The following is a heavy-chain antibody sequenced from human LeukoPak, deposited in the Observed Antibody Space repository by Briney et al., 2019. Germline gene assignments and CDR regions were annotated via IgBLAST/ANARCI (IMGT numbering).Heavy chain of an antibody. Sequence: ASVKVSCKASGYTFTSYGISWARQAPGQGLEWMGWISAYNGNTNYAQKLQGRVTMTTDTSTSTAYMELRSLRSDDTAVYYCARGAAGYYKRYYYGMDVWGKGTTVTVSS. V-gene: IGHV1-18*04. D-gene: IGHD3-9*01. CDR1: GYTFTSYG. J-gene: IGHJ6*04. CDR2: ISAYNGNT. CDR3: ARGAAGYYKRYYYGMDV.